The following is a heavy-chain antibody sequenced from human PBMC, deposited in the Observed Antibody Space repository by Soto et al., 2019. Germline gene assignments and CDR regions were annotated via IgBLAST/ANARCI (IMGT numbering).Heavy chain of an antibody. Sequence: ASVKVSCKASGYTFTSYGISWVRQAPGQGFEWMGWISAYNGNTNYAQKLQGRVTMTTDTSTSTAYMELRSLRSDDTAVYYCARSGDIVVVPAAMRFDPWGQGTLVTVSS. CDR1: GYTFTSYG. D-gene: IGHD2-2*01. CDR3: ARSGDIVVVPAAMRFDP. V-gene: IGHV1-18*01. CDR2: ISAYNGNT. J-gene: IGHJ5*02.